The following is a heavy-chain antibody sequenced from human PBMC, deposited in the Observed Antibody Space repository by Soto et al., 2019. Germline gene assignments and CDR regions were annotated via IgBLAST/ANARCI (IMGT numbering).Heavy chain of an antibody. V-gene: IGHV1-58*02. CDR2: IVVGSGNT. CDR1: GFTFTSSA. D-gene: IGHD2-15*01. J-gene: IGHJ6*03. CDR3: AAGPHCSGGSCYSFVSYYYYMDA. Sequence: GASVKVFCKASGFTFTSSAMQWVRQARGQRLEWIGWIVVGSGNTNYAQKFQERVTITRDMSTSTAYMELSSLRSEDTAVYYCAAGPHCSGGSCYSFVSYYYYMDAWGKGTTVTVSS.